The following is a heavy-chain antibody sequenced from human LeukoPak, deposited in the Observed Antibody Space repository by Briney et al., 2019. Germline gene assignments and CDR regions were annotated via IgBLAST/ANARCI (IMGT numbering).Heavy chain of an antibody. Sequence: GGSLRLSCAASGFTFSDYYMSWIRQAPGKGLEWVSYISSSGSTIYYADSVKGRFTISRDNAKNSLYLQMNSLRAEDTAVYYCARDQSSGWDPHYYYGMDVWGQGTTVTVSS. V-gene: IGHV3-11*01. CDR1: GFTFSDYY. J-gene: IGHJ6*02. D-gene: IGHD6-19*01. CDR2: ISSSGSTI. CDR3: ARDQSSGWDPHYYYGMDV.